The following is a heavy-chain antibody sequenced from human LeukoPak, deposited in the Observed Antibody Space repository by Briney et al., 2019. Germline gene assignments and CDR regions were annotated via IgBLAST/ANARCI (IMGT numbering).Heavy chain of an antibody. CDR2: ISYDGSNK. V-gene: IGHV3-30*03. D-gene: IGHD6-6*01. J-gene: IGHJ3*02. Sequence: PGGSLRLSCAASGFTFSSYGMHWVRQAPGKGLEWVAVISYDGSNKYYADSVKGRFTISRDNSKNTLYLQMNSLRAEDTAVYYCARDSSSSDLGAFDIWGQGTMVTVSS. CDR1: GFTFSSYG. CDR3: ARDSSSSDLGAFDI.